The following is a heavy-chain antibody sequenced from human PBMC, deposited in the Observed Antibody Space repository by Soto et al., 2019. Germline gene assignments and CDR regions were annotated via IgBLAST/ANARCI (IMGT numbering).Heavy chain of an antibody. CDR3: ARSEEDSDYYYYGLDV. V-gene: IGHV6-1*01. CDR1: GDSVSSSSVA. Sequence: PSQTLSLTCVISGDSVSSSSVAWNWVRQSPSRGLEWLGRTYYRSRWYSDFAVSVRGRIAINADTSKNQFSLQLNSVTPEDTAVYFCARSEEDSDYYYYGLDVGGQGTTVTVSS. CDR2: TYYRSRWYS. J-gene: IGHJ6*02. D-gene: IGHD2-15*01.